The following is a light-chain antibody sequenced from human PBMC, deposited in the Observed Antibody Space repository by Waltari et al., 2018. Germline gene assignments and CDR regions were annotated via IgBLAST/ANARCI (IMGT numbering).Light chain of an antibody. J-gene: IGKJ1*01. CDR3: QQLNSYPQT. CDR2: AAS. Sequence: DIQLTQSPSFLSASVGDRVTITCRASQGISSYLAWYQQKPGKAPKLLIYAASTLQSGVPSRVSGSGSGTEFTLTISSLQPEDFATYYCQQLNSYPQTFGQGTKVEIK. V-gene: IGKV1-9*01. CDR1: QGISSY.